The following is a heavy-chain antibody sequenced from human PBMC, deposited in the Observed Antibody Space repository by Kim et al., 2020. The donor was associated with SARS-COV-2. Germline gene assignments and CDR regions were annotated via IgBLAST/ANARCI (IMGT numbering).Heavy chain of an antibody. CDR3: ASLYGSGSYYYGMDV. D-gene: IGHD3-10*01. J-gene: IGHJ6*02. Sequence: SETLSLTCAVYGGSFSGYYWSWIHQPPGKGLEWIGEINHSGSTNYNPSLKSRVTISVDTSKNQFSLKLSSVTAADTAVYYCASLYGSGSYYYGMDVWGQGTTVTVSS. V-gene: IGHV4-34*01. CDR1: GGSFSGYY. CDR2: INHSGST.